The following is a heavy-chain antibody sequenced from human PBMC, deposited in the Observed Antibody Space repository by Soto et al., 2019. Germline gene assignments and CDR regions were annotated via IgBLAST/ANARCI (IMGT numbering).Heavy chain of an antibody. J-gene: IGHJ4*02. CDR3: ARQNPYSTGSYYFDY. CDR2: IYYNGSP. D-gene: IGHD6-19*01. CDR1: SGSLSSGGYY. V-gene: IGHV4-31*03. Sequence: QVQLQESGPGLVKPSQTLSLTCTVSSGSLSSGGYYWSWIRQHPGKGLEWIGYIYYNGSPYYNPSLKSRVSFSVDRSKNQFSLRLSSVSAADTAVYYSARQNPYSTGSYYFDYWGQGTLVTISA.